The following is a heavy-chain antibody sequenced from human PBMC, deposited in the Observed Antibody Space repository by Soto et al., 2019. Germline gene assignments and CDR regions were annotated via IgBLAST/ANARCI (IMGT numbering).Heavy chain of an antibody. CDR2: IVVGSGNT. Sequence: ASVKGSCKASGFTFTSSAVQWVRQARGQRLEWIGWIVVGSGNTNYAQKFQERVTITRDMSTSTAYMELSSLRSEDTAVYYCAAVPTYYDFWSGYYSYYYYGMDVGG. CDR3: AAVPTYYDFWSGYYSYYYYGMDV. V-gene: IGHV1-58*01. CDR1: GFTFTSSA. D-gene: IGHD3-3*01. J-gene: IGHJ6*02.